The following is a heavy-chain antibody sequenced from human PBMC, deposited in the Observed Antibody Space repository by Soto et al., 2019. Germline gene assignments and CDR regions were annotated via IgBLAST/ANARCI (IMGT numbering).Heavy chain of an antibody. Sequence: TLSLTCTVSGGSISSSSYYWGWIRQPPGKGLEWIGSIYYRGNTYYNPSLKSRVTISVDTSKNQFSLKLSSVTAADTAVYYCAREGGGYCSGGSCQVDYWGHGTLVTVSS. CDR3: AREGGGYCSGGSCQVDY. CDR1: GGSISSSSYY. CDR2: IYYRGNT. V-gene: IGHV4-39*02. D-gene: IGHD2-15*01. J-gene: IGHJ4*01.